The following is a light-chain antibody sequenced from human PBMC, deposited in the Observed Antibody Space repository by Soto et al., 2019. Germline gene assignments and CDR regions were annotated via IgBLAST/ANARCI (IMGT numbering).Light chain of an antibody. CDR2: GAF. V-gene: IGKV3-15*01. CDR3: QQYNNWPRT. J-gene: IGKJ1*01. CDR1: QSVSSN. Sequence: EIVMTQSPATLSVSPGERGTRSCRARQSVSSNLAWYQQKPGQAPRLLIYGAFTRATGIPARFSGSGSGTEFTLTISSLQSEDFAVYYCQQYNNWPRTFGQGTKVDIK.